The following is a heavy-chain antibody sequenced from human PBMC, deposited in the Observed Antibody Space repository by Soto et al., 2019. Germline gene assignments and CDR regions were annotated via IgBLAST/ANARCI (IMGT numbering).Heavy chain of an antibody. D-gene: IGHD2-21*02. J-gene: IGHJ4*02. CDR3: ARSPGGVVTAMYYFDY. CDR1: GYTFTGYY. Sequence: QVQLVQSGAEVKKPGASVKVSCKASGYTFTGYYMHWVRQAPGQGLEWMGWINPNSGGTNYAQKFHDWVTMARDTSSSTADMELSRLRSDATAVYYCARSPGGVVTAMYYFDYWGQGTLVTVSS. CDR2: INPNSGGT. V-gene: IGHV1-2*04.